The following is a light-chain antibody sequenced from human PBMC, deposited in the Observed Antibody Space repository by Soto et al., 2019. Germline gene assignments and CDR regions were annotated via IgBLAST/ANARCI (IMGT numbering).Light chain of an antibody. CDR2: AAS. CDR3: QQSYSAPYT. V-gene: IGKV1-39*01. Sequence: DIQMTQSPSSLSASVGDRVTITCRASQSIYSSLNWYHQKPGKAPKLLIYAASNLQSGVPSRFSGSGSGTDFHLSISSLQPEDFATYYCQQSYSAPYTFGQGTKLEI. J-gene: IGKJ2*01. CDR1: QSIYSS.